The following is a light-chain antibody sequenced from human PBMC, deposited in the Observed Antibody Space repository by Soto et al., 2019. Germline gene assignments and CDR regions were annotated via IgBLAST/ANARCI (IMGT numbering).Light chain of an antibody. V-gene: IGKV1-33*01. J-gene: IGKJ4*01. CDR1: QDIRNY. CDR2: DAS. CDR3: QHYDHLPPLS. Sequence: DIQMTQSPSSLSASVGDRVTITCQASQDIRNYLNWYQQKPGKAPNLLIYDASNLRAGVPSRFSGSGSGTEFSFTISSLQPEDIATYYCQHYDHLPPLSFGGGNKVEIK.